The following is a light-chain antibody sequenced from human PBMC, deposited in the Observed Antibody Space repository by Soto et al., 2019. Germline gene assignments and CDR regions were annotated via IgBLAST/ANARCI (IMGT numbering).Light chain of an antibody. J-gene: IGKJ4*01. Sequence: EVVLTQSPATLSLSPGEGATLSCRASQSIGNYLAWYQQKPGQAPRLLIYATSNRATGIPARFSGSGSGTDFTLTISSLEPEDLAVYYCQQRVKWLTFGGGTKVDIK. V-gene: IGKV3-11*01. CDR1: QSIGNY. CDR3: QQRVKWLT. CDR2: ATS.